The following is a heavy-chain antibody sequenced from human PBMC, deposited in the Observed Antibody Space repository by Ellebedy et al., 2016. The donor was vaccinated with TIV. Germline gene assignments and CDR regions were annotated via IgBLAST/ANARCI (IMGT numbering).Heavy chain of an antibody. CDR2: IRQEGDEI. V-gene: IGHV3-7*01. CDR1: GFNFRSYW. D-gene: IGHD4-17*01. J-gene: IGHJ5*02. CDR3: ARRASYGDYAVQVNPWFDP. Sequence: GESLKISCAASGFNFRSYWMAWVRKAPGKGLEWVAKIRQEGDEIYYVESVKGRFTISRDNAKNSLILQMNSLRVEDTAVYYCARRASYGDYAVQVNPWFDPWGQGTLVTVSS.